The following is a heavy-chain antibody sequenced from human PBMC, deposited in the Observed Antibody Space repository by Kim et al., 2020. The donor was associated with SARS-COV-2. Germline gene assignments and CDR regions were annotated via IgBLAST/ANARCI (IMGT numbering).Heavy chain of an antibody. CDR1: GGSFSGYY. V-gene: IGHV4-34*01. J-gene: IGHJ3*02. CDR2: INHSGST. Sequence: SETLSLTCAVYGGSFSGYYWSWIRQPPGKGLEWIGEINHSGSTNYNPSLKSRVTISVDTSKNQFSLKLSSVTAADTAVYYCARDPSALELGGLAFEIWG. D-gene: IGHD1-7*01. CDR3: ARDPSALELGGLAFEI.